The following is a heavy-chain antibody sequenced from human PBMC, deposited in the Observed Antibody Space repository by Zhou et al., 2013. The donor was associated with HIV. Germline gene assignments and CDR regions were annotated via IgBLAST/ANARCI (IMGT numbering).Heavy chain of an antibody. CDR2: INPNRGGT. J-gene: IGHJ4*02. D-gene: IGHD3-10*01. V-gene: IGHV1-2*02. CDR3: ARGMTMAFDY. Sequence: QVQLVQSGAEVKKPGASVKVSCKASGYTFIDYYIHWVRQAPGQGLEWMGWINPNRGGTNYAQKFQGRVTMTRDTSISTAYMELSRLRSDDTAVYYCARGMTMAFDYWGQGTLVTVSS. CDR1: GYTFIDYY.